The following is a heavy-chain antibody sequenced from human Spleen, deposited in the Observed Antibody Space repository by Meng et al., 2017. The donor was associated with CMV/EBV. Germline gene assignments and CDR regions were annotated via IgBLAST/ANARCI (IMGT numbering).Heavy chain of an antibody. Sequence: GGSLRLSCAASGFIVSSNYMKWVRQAPGKGLEWVGRIKSKTDGGTTDYAAPVKGRFTISRDDSKNTLYLQMSSLKTYDTAVYYCTTDSYSYGYGYWGQGTLVTVSS. V-gene: IGHV3-15*01. D-gene: IGHD5-18*01. CDR1: GFIVSSNY. CDR2: IKSKTDGGTT. J-gene: IGHJ4*02. CDR3: TTDSYSYGYGY.